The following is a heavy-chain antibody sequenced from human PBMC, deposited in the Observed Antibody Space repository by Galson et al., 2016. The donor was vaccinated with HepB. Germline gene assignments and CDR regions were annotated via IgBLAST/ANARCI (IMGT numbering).Heavy chain of an antibody. CDR3: ARDKRLWLV. Sequence: SLRLSCAASGFTFDNYAMNWVRQAPDKGLEWVSFISYSGGVAFYADSVKGRFTISRDNAKNSLYLQLNSLRAEDTAVYYCARDKRLWLVWGQGTLVTVSS. D-gene: IGHD5-18*01. CDR1: GFTFDNYA. CDR2: ISYSGGVA. J-gene: IGHJ4*02. V-gene: IGHV3-23*01.